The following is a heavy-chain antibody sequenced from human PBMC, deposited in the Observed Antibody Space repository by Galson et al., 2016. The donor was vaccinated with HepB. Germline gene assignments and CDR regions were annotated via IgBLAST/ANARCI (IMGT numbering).Heavy chain of an antibody. Sequence: SLRLSCAASGFTFSNYALTWVRQAPGKGLEWVSGILGDGDTTYYADSVTGRFTISRDNSKNALFLQMYGLRAEDTAVYHCAKAEKWEHDFWGQGTLVTVSS. J-gene: IGHJ4*02. D-gene: IGHD1/OR15-1a*01. CDR1: GFTFSNYA. CDR2: ILGDGDTT. CDR3: AKAEKWEHDF. V-gene: IGHV3-23*01.